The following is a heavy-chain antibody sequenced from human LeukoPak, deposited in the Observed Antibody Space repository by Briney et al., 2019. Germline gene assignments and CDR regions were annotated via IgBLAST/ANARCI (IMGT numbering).Heavy chain of an antibody. CDR1: GGSISSYY. J-gene: IGHJ4*02. CDR3: ASTTVRGYSYGLDY. Sequence: PSETLSLTCTVSGGSISSYYWSWIRPPAGKGLEWIGRIYTSGSTNYNPSLKSRVTMSVDTSKNQFSLKLSSVTAADTAVYYCASTTVRGYSYGLDYWGQGTLVTVSS. CDR2: IYTSGST. V-gene: IGHV4-4*07. D-gene: IGHD5-18*01.